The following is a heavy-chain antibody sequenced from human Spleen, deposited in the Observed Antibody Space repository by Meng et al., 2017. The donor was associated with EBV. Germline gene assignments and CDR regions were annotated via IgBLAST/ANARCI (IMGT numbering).Heavy chain of an antibody. Sequence: VQVVQSGVEEKKPGSSVKVSCKTSGGTFKSDAISWVRQAPGQGIEWMGGLIPLSDAPHYAQKFQGRVTITADESTSTHYLDLSGLRAEDTAVYYCASESGRGFTPDYWGQGTLVTVSS. CDR1: GGTFKSDA. V-gene: IGHV1-69*01. D-gene: IGHD3-10*01. J-gene: IGHJ4*02. CDR3: ASESGRGFTPDY. CDR2: LIPLSDAP.